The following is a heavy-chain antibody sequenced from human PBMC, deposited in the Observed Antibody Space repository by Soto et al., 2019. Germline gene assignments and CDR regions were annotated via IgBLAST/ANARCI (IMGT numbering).Heavy chain of an antibody. Sequence: QLQLQESGPGLVKPSETLSLTCTVSGVSISSSSYYWGWFRQPPGKGLEWIGTTYYGGSSHSNPFLKSRVTISLDTSKNQFSLTLTSVTAADTAVYYCARHGSYWGQGTLVTVSS. V-gene: IGHV4-39*01. CDR2: TYYGGSS. CDR1: GVSISSSSYY. J-gene: IGHJ4*02. CDR3: ARHGSY.